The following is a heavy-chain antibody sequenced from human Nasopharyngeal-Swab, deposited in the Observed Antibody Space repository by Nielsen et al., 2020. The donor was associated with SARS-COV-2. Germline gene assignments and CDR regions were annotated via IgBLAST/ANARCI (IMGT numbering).Heavy chain of an antibody. CDR1: GIDVSRND. CDR2: IYIAEDT. Sequence: GGSLRLSCAVSGIDVSRNDMSWVRQAPGKVLEWVSVIYIAEDTYYADSVTGRFIVYRDSSQNTMYLQMNGLTADDTAVYYCVRLHYYYMDIWGKGTTVSVSS. CDR3: VRLHYYYMDI. V-gene: IGHV3-53*01. J-gene: IGHJ6*03.